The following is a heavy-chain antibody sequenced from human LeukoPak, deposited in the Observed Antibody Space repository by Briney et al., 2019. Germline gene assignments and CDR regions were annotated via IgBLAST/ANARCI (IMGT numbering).Heavy chain of an antibody. J-gene: IGHJ6*02. Sequence: GGSLRLSCAASGFTFSSYAMHWVRQAPGKGLEWVAVISYDGSNKYYADSVKGRFTISRDNSKNTLYLQMNSLRAEDTAVYYCARDRVPSDIVVVPAKHYGMDVWGQGPTVTVSS. CDR3: ARDRVPSDIVVVPAKHYGMDV. V-gene: IGHV3-30-3*01. D-gene: IGHD2-2*01. CDR1: GFTFSSYA. CDR2: ISYDGSNK.